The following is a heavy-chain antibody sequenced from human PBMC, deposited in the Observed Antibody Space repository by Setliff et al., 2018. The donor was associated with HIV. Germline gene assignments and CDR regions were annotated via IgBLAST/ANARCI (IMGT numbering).Heavy chain of an antibody. V-gene: IGHV1-2*02. J-gene: IGHJ3*01. CDR2: CNPKRGDS. D-gene: IGHD1-26*01. Sequence: ASVKVSCKASGYRFIDYYMHWLRQAPGQGLEWVGGCNPKRGDSFYAQRFQGRVIISMDTSTSTTYMDLPRLTTDDTAVYYCAKQGYSDSLYAFDVWGQGTMVTVSS. CDR1: GYRFIDYY. CDR3: AKQGYSDSLYAFDV.